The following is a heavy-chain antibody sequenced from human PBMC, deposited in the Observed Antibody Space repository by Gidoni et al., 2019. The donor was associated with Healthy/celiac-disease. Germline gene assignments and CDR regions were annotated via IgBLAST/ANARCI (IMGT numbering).Heavy chain of an antibody. CDR2: IYYSGST. Sequence: QVQLQESGPGLVKPSQTLSLTCTVSGCSISSGGYYWSWIRQHPGKGLEWIGYIYYSGSTYYNPSLKSRVTISVDTSKNQCSLKLSSVTAADTAVYYCARVRLYCGGDCYDAFDIWGQGTMVTVSS. CDR3: ARVRLYCGGDCYDAFDI. CDR1: GCSISSGGYY. D-gene: IGHD2-21*02. V-gene: IGHV4-31*03. J-gene: IGHJ3*02.